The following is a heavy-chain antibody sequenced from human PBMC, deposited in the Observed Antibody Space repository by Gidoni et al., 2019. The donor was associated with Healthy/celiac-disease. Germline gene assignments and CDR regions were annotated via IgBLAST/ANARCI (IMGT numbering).Heavy chain of an antibody. D-gene: IGHD3-9*01. V-gene: IGHV6-1*01. CDR2: TYYRSKWYN. J-gene: IGHJ6*02. CDR3: ARDGPLNYDILTGYYMSYYGMDV. Sequence: QVQLQQSGPGLVKPSQPLSLTCAISGDRVSSNSAAWNWIRQSPSRGLEWLGRTYYRSKWYNDYAVSVKSRITINPDTSKNQFSLQLNSVTPEDTAVYYCARDGPLNYDILTGYYMSYYGMDVWGQGTTVTVSS. CDR1: GDRVSSNSAA.